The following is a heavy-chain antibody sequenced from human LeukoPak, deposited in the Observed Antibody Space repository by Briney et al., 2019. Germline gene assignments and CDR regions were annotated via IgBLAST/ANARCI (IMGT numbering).Heavy chain of an antibody. Sequence: ASVKVSCKASGYTFTANYIHWVRQAPGQGLEWVGRIHPKSGGANYAQKFRDRVTLTRDTSINTAYMELSGLRSDDAAVYYCARAPPYCSSTSCSIRGDYWGQGTLVTVSS. V-gene: IGHV1-2*06. CDR2: IHPKSGGA. CDR1: GYTFTANY. D-gene: IGHD2-2*01. CDR3: ARAPPYCSSTSCSIRGDY. J-gene: IGHJ4*02.